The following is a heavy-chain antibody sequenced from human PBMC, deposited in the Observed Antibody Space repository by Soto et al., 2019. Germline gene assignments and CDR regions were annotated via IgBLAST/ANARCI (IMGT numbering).Heavy chain of an antibody. J-gene: IGHJ4*02. Sequence: SETLSLTCAVHGDSFSGYFWTWIRQPPGKGLEWIAEITEGGTTNYSPSLKSRVSIAVDSSKRQFSLTLSTVTAADTAMYYCARGADATLSPNFDYWSQGSLVTVSS. CDR1: GDSFSGYF. V-gene: IGHV4-34*01. CDR3: ARGADATLSPNFDY. CDR2: ITEGGTT.